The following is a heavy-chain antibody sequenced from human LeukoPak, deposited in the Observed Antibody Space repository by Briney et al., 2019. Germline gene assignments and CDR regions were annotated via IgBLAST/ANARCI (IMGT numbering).Heavy chain of an antibody. CDR2: IYTSGST. Sequence: SETLSLTCTVSGGSISSGSYYWSWIRQPAGKGLEWIGRIYTSGSTNYNPSLKSRVTISVDTSKNQFSLKLSSVTAADTAVYYCARSTTTSAAFDYWGQGTLVTVSS. V-gene: IGHV4-61*02. D-gene: IGHD5/OR15-5a*01. CDR3: ARSTTTSAAFDY. CDR1: GGSISSGSYY. J-gene: IGHJ4*02.